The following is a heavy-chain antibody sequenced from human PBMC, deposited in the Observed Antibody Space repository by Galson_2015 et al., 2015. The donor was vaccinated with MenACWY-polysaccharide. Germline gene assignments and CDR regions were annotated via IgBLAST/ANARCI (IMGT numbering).Heavy chain of an antibody. CDR2: IYWDDDK. CDR3: AHRRTIFGVVFGFDY. V-gene: IGHV2-5*02. Sequence: PALVKPTQPLTLTCTFSGFSLSTSGVGVGWIRQPPGRALEWLALIYWDDDKRYSPSLKSRLTITRDTSKNQVVLTMTNMDPVDTATYYCAHRRTIFGVVFGFDYWGQGTLVTVSS. CDR1: GFSLSTSGVG. D-gene: IGHD3-3*01. J-gene: IGHJ4*02.